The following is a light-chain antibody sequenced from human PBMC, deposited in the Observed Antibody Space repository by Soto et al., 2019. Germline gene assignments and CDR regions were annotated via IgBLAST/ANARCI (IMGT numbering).Light chain of an antibody. CDR1: QSVSRSY. J-gene: IGKJ2*01. Sequence: EIVLTQSPGTLSLSPGERATLSCRAGQSVSRSYLAWYQQKPSQAPRLLIYGASSRATGIPDRFSGSGSGTDFTLTISRLEPEDFAVYYCHQYGSSPYTFGQGTKLQI. CDR2: GAS. V-gene: IGKV3-20*01. CDR3: HQYGSSPYT.